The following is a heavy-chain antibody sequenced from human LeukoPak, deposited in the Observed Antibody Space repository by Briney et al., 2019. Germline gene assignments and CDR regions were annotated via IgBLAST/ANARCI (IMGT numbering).Heavy chain of an antibody. V-gene: IGHV3-23*01. CDR3: AKGHYYGSGSLDY. Sequence: GGSLRLSCAASRFTFSSYAMTWVRQPPGKGLEWASSISGSGPSTDYADSVKGRFTISRDKSKNTLYLQMNSLRAEDTAVYYCAKGHYYGSGSLDYWGQGTLVTVSS. CDR1: RFTFSSYA. CDR2: ISGSGPST. D-gene: IGHD3-10*01. J-gene: IGHJ4*02.